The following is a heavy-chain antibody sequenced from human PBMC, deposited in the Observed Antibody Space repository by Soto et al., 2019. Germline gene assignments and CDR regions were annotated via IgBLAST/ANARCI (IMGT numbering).Heavy chain of an antibody. CDR2: ISSSSSYI. CDR1: GFSFSSYS. J-gene: IGHJ5*02. CDR3: ARGGKPLNWFDP. V-gene: IGHV3-21*01. Sequence: GGSLRLSCAASGFSFSSYSMNWVRQAPGKGLEWVSSISSSSSYIYYADSVKGRFTISGDNAKNSLYLQMNSLRDEDTAVYYCARGGKPLNWFDPWGQGTLVTVSS.